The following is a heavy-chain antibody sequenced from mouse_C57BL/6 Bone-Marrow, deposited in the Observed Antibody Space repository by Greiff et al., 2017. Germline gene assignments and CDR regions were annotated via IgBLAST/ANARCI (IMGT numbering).Heavy chain of an antibody. V-gene: IGHV1-55*01. D-gene: IGHD6-5*01. CDR2: IYPGSGSN. Sequence: QVQLQQPGAELVKPGASVKMSCKASGYTFTSYWITWVKQRPGQGLEWIGDIYPGSGSNNYNEKFKSQATLTVDTSSSTACMQLSSLTSEDSAVYYCARECAYVCALDYWGQGTSVTVSA. CDR1: GYTFTSYW. J-gene: IGHJ4*01. CDR3: ARECAYVCALDY.